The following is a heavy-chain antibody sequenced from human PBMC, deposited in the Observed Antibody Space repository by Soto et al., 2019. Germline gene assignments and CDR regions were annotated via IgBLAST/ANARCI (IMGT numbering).Heavy chain of an antibody. CDR1: GFGFSSYA. J-gene: IGHJ3*01. Sequence: EVQLLESGGGSVQPGGSLRLSCAASGFGFSSYAMSWVRQAPGKGPEWVSGISASGRNTYYADSVKGRSTISRDNSKNMLYLQMNHLRAEDTALYYCGKDPNGDFVGAFDFWGQGTMVTVSS. CDR2: ISASGRNT. D-gene: IGHD4-17*01. V-gene: IGHV3-23*01. CDR3: GKDPNGDFVGAFDF.